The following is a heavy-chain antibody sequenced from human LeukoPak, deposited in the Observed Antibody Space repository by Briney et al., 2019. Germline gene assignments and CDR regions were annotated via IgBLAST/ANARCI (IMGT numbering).Heavy chain of an antibody. CDR1: GGTFSSYA. D-gene: IGHD2-2*01. CDR3: ARDRVCSSTSCYSTPFDY. J-gene: IGHJ4*02. Sequence: SVKASCKASGGTFSSYAISWVRQAPGQGLEWMGGIIPIFGTANYAQKFQGRVTITADKSTSTAYMELSSLRSEDTAVYYCARDRVCSSTSCYSTPFDYWGQGTLVTVSS. CDR2: IIPIFGTA. V-gene: IGHV1-69*06.